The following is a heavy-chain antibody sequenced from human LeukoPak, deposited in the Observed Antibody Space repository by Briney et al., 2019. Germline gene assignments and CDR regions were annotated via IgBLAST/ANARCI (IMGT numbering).Heavy chain of an antibody. CDR3: ARDASSGASGGAFDI. Sequence: GGSLRLSCAASGFTFSSYWMHWVRQAPGKGLVWVSRISPDGSSVIYADSVKGRFTISRDNAKNSLYLQMNSLRAEDTAVYYCARDASSGASGGAFDIWGQGTMVTVSS. V-gene: IGHV3-74*01. J-gene: IGHJ3*02. CDR1: GFTFSSYW. CDR2: ISPDGSSV. D-gene: IGHD1-26*01.